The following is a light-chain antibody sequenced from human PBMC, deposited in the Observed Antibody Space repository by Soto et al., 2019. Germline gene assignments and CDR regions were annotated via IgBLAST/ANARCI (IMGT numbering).Light chain of an antibody. J-gene: IGLJ3*02. V-gene: IGLV6-57*01. Sequence: NFMLTQPHSVSESPGKTVTISCTRSSGSIATNYVQWYQQRPGSSPTILIYYNNQRPSGVPDRFSGSIDISSNSASLTISGLKTEDEADYHCQSYGYTFNWVFGGGTKLTVL. CDR3: QSYGYTFNWV. CDR1: SGSIATNY. CDR2: YNN.